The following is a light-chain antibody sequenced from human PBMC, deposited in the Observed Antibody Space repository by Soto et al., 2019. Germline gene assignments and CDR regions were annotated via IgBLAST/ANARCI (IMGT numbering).Light chain of an antibody. V-gene: IGKV3-20*01. CDR1: QSVSSNY. CDR2: GAS. Sequence: EIGLTQSTGTLSLSPGERATLSCRASQSVSSNYLAWYQHKPGQAPRLLIYGASSRATGIPDRFSGSGSGTDFSLTISRLEPGDFAVYYCQQYISSPLTFGQGTKVDI. J-gene: IGKJ1*01. CDR3: QQYISSPLT.